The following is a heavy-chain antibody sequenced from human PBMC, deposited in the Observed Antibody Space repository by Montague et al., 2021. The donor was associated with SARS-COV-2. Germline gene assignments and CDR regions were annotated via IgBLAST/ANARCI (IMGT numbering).Heavy chain of an antibody. D-gene: IGHD2-8*02. CDR1: GFSVSSTH. CDR3: ARDKVSATTGGPGYYFDY. J-gene: IGHJ4*02. V-gene: IGHV3-66*01. CDR2: SHTGDST. Sequence: SLRLSCAASGFSVSSTHMSWVRQAPGKGLEWVSSSHTGDSTYYADPVTGRFTFSRDISRNTVDLQMNGLRPEDTAAYYCARDKVSATTGGPGYYFDYWGQGALVTVSS.